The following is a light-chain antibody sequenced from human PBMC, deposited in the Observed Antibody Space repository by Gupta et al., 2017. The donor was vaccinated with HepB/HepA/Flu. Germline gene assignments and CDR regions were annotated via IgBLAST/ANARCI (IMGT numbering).Light chain of an antibody. V-gene: IGKV1-39*01. J-gene: IGKJ2*01. CDR1: QSVLGS. CDR2: DAV. Sequence: DIQMTQFPSSLSANVGDRVSITCRASQSVLGSFNWFQQKPGRPPKLLIYDAVSLQPGVPSRFRPVVSGTEFTLTINGLQADDFATYFCQQTYTIPFTFGQGTKLEVE. CDR3: QQTYTIPFT.